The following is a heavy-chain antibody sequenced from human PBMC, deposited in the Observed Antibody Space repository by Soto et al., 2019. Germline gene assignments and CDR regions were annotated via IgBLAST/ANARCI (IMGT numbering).Heavy chain of an antibody. CDR2: VIPHFGTA. V-gene: IGHV1-69*01. Sequence: QVQRVQSGAEVKKPGSSVKVSCKASGSTFSSYAMSWVRQAPGQGREWMGGVIPHFGTANYAQKFQGRVTITADESASTAYMELSSLRSEDTAVYYCALGYCSGGSWSYCGIDVWGQGTTVTVSS. D-gene: IGHD2-15*01. J-gene: IGHJ6*02. CDR1: GSTFSSYA. CDR3: ALGYCSGGSWSYCGIDV.